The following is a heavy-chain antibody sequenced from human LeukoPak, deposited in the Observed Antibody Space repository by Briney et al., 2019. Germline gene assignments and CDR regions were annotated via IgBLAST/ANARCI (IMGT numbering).Heavy chain of an antibody. CDR1: GYTFTSYG. J-gene: IGHJ4*02. D-gene: IGHD6-13*01. V-gene: IGHV1-18*04. Sequence: ASVNVSCKASGYTFTSYGISWVRQAPGQGLEWMGWISAYNGNTNYAQKLQGRVTMTTDTSTSTAYMELRSLRSDDTAMYYCARDLGYSSSRGDIAYGGQGPLVTVPS. CDR2: ISAYNGNT. CDR3: ARDLGYSSSRGDIAY.